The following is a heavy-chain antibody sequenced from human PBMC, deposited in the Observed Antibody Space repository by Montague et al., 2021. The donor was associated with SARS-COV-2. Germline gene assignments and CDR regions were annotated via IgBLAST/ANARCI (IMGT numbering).Heavy chain of an antibody. CDR2: ISTSGNT. CDR3: ARDTEVEIRTYSYYKMDV. J-gene: IGHJ6*02. CDR1: GGSVATGEYF. D-gene: IGHD2-21*01. V-gene: IGHV4-61*02. Sequence: TLSLTCTVSGGSVATGEYFWNWIRQPAGKRLEWMGRISTSGNTNYNPSLKSRLSILVDTSKNQFSLNLRSVTAADTAVYYCARDTEVEIRTYSYYKMDVWGLGTTVTVSS.